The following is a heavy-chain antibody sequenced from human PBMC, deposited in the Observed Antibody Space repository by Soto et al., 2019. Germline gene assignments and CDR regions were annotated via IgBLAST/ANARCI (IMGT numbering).Heavy chain of an antibody. V-gene: IGHV4-59*01. D-gene: IGHD3-22*01. J-gene: IGHJ5*02. Sequence: PSETLSLTCTVSGGSISSFYWSWIRQPPGRRLEWIGYISNSGSTTYNPSLKSRVTISVDTSKNQFSLKLSSVTAADTAVYYCARVFTYYYDSTGYYKWFDPWGQGTLVTVYS. CDR3: ARVFTYYYDSTGYYKWFDP. CDR2: ISNSGST. CDR1: GGSISSFY.